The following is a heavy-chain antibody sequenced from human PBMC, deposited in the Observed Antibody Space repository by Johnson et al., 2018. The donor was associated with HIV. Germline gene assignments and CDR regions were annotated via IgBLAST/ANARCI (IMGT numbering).Heavy chain of an antibody. V-gene: IGHV3-13*01. J-gene: IGHJ3*02. CDR1: GFTFSNYD. CDR2: IGTAGDT. CDR3: ARPLRGVNAFDI. D-gene: IGHD3-10*01. Sequence: VQLVESGGGLVQPGRSLRLSCAASGFTFSNYDMHWVRQGSGKGLEWVSGIGTAGDTHYPGSVKGRFTISRENAKNSLYLQMNSLRAGDTAVYYCARPLRGVNAFDIWGQGTMVTVSS.